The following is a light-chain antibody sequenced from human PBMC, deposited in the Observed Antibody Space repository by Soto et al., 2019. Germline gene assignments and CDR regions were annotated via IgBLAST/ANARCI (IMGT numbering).Light chain of an antibody. CDR2: DVS. CDR1: SSDVGGYNY. CDR3: CSYAGSYTLKVV. J-gene: IGLJ2*01. V-gene: IGLV2-11*01. Sequence: QSVLTQPRSVSGSPGQSVTISCTGTSSDVGGYNYVSWYQQYPGKAPKLMIYDVSKRPSGVPDRFSGSKSGNTASLTTSGLQAEDEADYYCCSYAGSYTLKVVFGGGTKLTVL.